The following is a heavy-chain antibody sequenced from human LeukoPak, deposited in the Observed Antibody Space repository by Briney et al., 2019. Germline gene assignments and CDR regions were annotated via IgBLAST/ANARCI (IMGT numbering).Heavy chain of an antibody. Sequence: ASVKVSCKTSGYTFSNYGLSWVRQAPGQGLEWMGWINPNSGGTNYAQKLQGRVTMTTDTSTSTAYMELRSLRSDDTAVYYCARGVDSGSYYVMDYWGQGTLVTVSS. V-gene: IGHV1-18*01. J-gene: IGHJ4*02. CDR1: GYTFSNYG. CDR3: ARGVDSGSYYVMDY. CDR2: INPNSGGT. D-gene: IGHD1-26*01.